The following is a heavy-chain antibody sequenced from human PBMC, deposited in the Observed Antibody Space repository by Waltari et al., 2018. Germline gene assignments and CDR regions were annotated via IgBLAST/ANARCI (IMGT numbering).Heavy chain of an antibody. CDR1: GDSITSLTHT. CDR2: IYYSGTD. J-gene: IGHJ5*02. D-gene: IGHD3-3*01. V-gene: IGHV4-39*01. Sequence: QLHLQESGPILVKPSKTLSLPCPVSGDSITSLTHTWAWLRQSPEKGLEWIGIIYYSGTDYYNPSLKSRVTISVDSSKNQFSLKVNSVTVADTAVYYCARLLPYDFWSSYSGWFDPWGQGVLVTVSS. CDR3: ARLLPYDFWSSYSGWFDP.